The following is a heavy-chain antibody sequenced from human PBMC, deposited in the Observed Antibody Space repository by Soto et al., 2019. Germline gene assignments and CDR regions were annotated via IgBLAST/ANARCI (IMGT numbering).Heavy chain of an antibody. J-gene: IGHJ4*02. CDR1: GFTFSSYA. V-gene: IGHV3-23*01. CDR3: AKDRAGNLYFDY. CDR2: ITGSGDST. Sequence: EVQLLESGGGLVHPGGSLRLSCGASGFTFSSYAMSWVRQAPGKGLEWVSVITGSGDSTYYADSVKGRFTISRDNSKNKLYLQMNSLRAEDTAVYYCAKDRAGNLYFDYWGQGTLVTVSS.